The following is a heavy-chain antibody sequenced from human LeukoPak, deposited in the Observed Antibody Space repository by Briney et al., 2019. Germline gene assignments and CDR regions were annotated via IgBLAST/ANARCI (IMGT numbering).Heavy chain of an antibody. D-gene: IGHD6-13*01. CDR2: IGGSSSSL. J-gene: IGHJ3*02. V-gene: IGHV3-21*01. CDR1: GFTFSIYS. CDR3: ARWQYSSSWYPAFDI. Sequence: GGSLRLSCAASGFTFSIYSMNWVRQAPGKGLEWVSSIGGSSSSLYYAESVKGRFTISRDNARNSLYLQMNSLRAEDTAVYYCARWQYSSSWYPAFDIWGQGTMVTVSS.